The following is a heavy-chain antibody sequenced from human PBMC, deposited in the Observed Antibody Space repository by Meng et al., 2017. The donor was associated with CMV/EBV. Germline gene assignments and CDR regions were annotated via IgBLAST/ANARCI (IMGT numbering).Heavy chain of an antibody. V-gene: IGHV3-20*03. J-gene: IGHJ4*02. CDR1: FTFDDYG. CDR3: ARGRSIVVVVAATPFDY. Sequence: FTFDDYGMSWIRQAPGKGLEWVSGINWNGGSAGYAVSVKGRFTISRDNAKNSLYLQMNSLRAEDTALYYCARGRSIVVVVAATPFDYWGQGTLVTVSS. D-gene: IGHD2-15*01. CDR2: INWNGGSA.